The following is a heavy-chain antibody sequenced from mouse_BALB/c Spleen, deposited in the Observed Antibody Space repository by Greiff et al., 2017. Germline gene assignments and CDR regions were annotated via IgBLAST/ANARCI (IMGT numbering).Heavy chain of an antibody. CDR3: ARDAGGYYDY. D-gene: IGHD2-3*01. Sequence: EVTVVESVGGLVQPGGSLRLSCATSGFTFSDFYMVWVRQPPGKRLEWIAASRNKANDYTTEYSASVKGRFIVSSDTSQSILYLQMNALSAEDTAIYYCARDAGGYYDYGGQGISVTVSS. CDR2: SRNKANDYTT. J-gene: IGHJ4*01. V-gene: IGHV7-1*02. CDR1: GFTFSDFY.